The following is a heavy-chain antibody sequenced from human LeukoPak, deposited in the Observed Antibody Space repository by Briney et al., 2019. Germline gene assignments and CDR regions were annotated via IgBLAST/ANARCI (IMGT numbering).Heavy chain of an antibody. V-gene: IGHV3-7*01. CDR3: ARACCCASNCYAAAFDM. J-gene: IGHJ3*02. CDR1: GSIFTSHW. D-gene: IGHD2-2*01. Sequence: RGGSLRLSCSASGSIFTSHWMRWVRQARGKGVEGVANIKQHGLETHYVASVTGRFTISRDNARNSLYLQMDSLRAEHTAVYFCARACCCASNCYAAAFDMWGQGTVVTVSS. CDR2: IKQHGLET.